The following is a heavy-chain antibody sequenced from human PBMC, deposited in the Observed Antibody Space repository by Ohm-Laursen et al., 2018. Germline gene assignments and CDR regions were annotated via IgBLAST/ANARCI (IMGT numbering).Heavy chain of an antibody. Sequence: SLRLSCAASGFAFSGDWMNWVRQAPGKGLEWVANINQYGSKKYYVDSVKGRFTISRDNAKKSLYLQMNSLRAEDTAVCYCARDPDTVTGCSFDPWGQGTLVTVSS. CDR3: ARDPDTVTGCSFDP. J-gene: IGHJ5*02. D-gene: IGHD4-17*01. CDR2: INQYGSKK. V-gene: IGHV3-7*01. CDR1: GFAFSGDW.